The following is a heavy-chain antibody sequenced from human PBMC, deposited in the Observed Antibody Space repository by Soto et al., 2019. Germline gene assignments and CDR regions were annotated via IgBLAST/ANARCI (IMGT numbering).Heavy chain of an antibody. CDR3: ARARTLRLEELSLFGD. V-gene: IGHV1-18*01. CDR2: ISAYNGNT. Sequence: QVQLVQSGAEVKKPGASVKVSCKASGYTFTSYGISWVRQAPGQGLEWMGWISAYNGNTNYAQKLQGRVTITTDTSTSTAYMELRSLRCDDTAVYYCARARTLRLEELSLFGDWGQGTMVTVSS. D-gene: IGHD3-16*02. J-gene: IGHJ4*02. CDR1: GYTFTSYG.